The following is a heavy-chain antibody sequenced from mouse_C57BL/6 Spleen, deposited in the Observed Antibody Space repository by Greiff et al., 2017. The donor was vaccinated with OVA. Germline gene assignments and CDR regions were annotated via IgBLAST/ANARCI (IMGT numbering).Heavy chain of an antibody. V-gene: IGHV1-26*01. CDR3: ARSEDYGYDGAWFAY. J-gene: IGHJ3*01. CDR2: INPNNGGT. Sequence: VQLQQSGPELVKPGASVKISCKASGYTFTDYYMNWVKQSHGQSLEWIGDINPNNGGTSYNQKFKGKATLTVDKSSSTAYMELRSLTSEDSAVYYCARSEDYGYDGAWFAYWGQGTLVTVSA. CDR1: GYTFTDYY. D-gene: IGHD2-2*01.